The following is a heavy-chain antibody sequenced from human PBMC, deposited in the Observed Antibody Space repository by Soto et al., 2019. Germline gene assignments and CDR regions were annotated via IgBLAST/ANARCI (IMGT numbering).Heavy chain of an antibody. D-gene: IGHD3-10*01. CDR1: GFTFSSYA. CDR3: ASGFGQRSGY. J-gene: IGHJ4*02. Sequence: QVQLVESGGGVVQPGRSLRLSCAASGFTFSSYAMHWVRQAPGKGLEWVAVISYDGSNKYYADSVEGRFTISRDNSKNTLYLQMNSLRAEDTAVYYCASGFGQRSGYWGQGTLVTVSS. CDR2: ISYDGSNK. V-gene: IGHV3-30-3*01.